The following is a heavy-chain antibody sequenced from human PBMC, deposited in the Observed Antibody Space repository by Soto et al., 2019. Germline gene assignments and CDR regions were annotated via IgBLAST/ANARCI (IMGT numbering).Heavy chain of an antibody. Sequence: PWGSLSLSCAASGFTFSSYAMSWVRQAPGEGLEWVSAISGSGGSTYYADSVKGRFTIPRDNSKNTLYLQMNSLRAEDTAVYYCAKATYYYDSNGYYHFQYSGQGALVTVST. D-gene: IGHD3-22*01. J-gene: IGHJ4*02. CDR2: ISGSGGST. CDR1: GFTFSSYA. CDR3: AKATYYYDSNGYYHFQY. V-gene: IGHV3-23*01.